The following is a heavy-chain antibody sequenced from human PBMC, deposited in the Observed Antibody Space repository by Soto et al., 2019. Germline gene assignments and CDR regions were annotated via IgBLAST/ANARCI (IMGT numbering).Heavy chain of an antibody. CDR2: ITSDGKSK. V-gene: IGHV3-74*01. J-gene: IGHJ5*02. CDR1: GFNFINHW. Sequence: PVRSLRLSCAASGFNFINHWMHCFLQRPAEVLVWVSRITSDGKSKAYAESVKGRFAISRDNAKNTLYLQMNGLTAEDTAVYYCARESGDWPLNWFDPWGQGTLVTVSS. CDR3: ARESGDWPLNWFDP. D-gene: IGHD2-21*02.